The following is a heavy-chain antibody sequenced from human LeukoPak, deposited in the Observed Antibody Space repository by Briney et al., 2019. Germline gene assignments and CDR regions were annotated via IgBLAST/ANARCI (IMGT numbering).Heavy chain of an antibody. J-gene: IGHJ4*02. V-gene: IGHV4-34*01. CDR3: ARPFAAAAN. CDR2: INHSGST. D-gene: IGHD6-13*01. Sequence: PSETLSLTCTVSGGSISSYYWSWIRQPPGKGLEWIGEINHSGSTNYNPSLKSRVTISVDTSKNQFSLKLSSVTAADTAVYYCARPFAAAANWGQGTLVTVSS. CDR1: GGSISSYY.